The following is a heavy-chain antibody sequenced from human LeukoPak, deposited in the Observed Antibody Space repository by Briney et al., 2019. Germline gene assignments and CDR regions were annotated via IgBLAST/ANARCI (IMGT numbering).Heavy chain of an antibody. Sequence: ASVKVSCKASGYTFTSYGISWVRQAPGQGLEWMGWISAYNGNTNYAQKLQGRVTMTTDTSTSTAYMELRSLRSEDTAVYYCARAVNYGDYGSTYYFDYWGQGTLVTVSS. CDR1: GYTFTSYG. CDR3: ARAVNYGDYGSTYYFDY. V-gene: IGHV1-18*01. J-gene: IGHJ4*02. D-gene: IGHD4-17*01. CDR2: ISAYNGNT.